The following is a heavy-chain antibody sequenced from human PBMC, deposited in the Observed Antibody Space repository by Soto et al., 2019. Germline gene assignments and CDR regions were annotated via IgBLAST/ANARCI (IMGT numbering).Heavy chain of an antibody. CDR2: VYYSGGT. D-gene: IGHD2-15*01. J-gene: IGHJ4*02. CDR3: ARAYCSGGTCYYFDY. Sequence: QVQLQESGPGLVKPSETLSLTCTVSGVSVSSDSYYWTWIRQPPGKGLEYIGYVYYSGGTNYNPSLESRVTISLDTSKNHFSLKLRSVTTADTAIYYCARAYCSGGTCYYFDYWGQGTLVTVSS. CDR1: GVSVSSDSYY. V-gene: IGHV4-61*03.